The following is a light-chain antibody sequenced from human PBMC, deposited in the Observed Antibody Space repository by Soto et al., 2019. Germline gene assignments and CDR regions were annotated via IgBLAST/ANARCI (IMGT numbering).Light chain of an antibody. Sequence: EIVLTQSPGTLSLSPGERATLSCRASQSVSSSYLAWYQQKPGQAPRLLIYGASSRATGIPDRFSGSGSGTDFTRTISRLEPEDFAVYYCQQYPGYTFGQGTKLEIK. CDR3: QQYPGYT. CDR1: QSVSSSY. V-gene: IGKV3-20*01. J-gene: IGKJ2*01. CDR2: GAS.